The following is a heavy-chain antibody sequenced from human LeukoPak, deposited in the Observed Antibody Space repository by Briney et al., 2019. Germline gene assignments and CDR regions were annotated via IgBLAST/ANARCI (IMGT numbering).Heavy chain of an antibody. D-gene: IGHD5-24*01. V-gene: IGHV3-23*01. J-gene: IGHJ4*02. CDR3: AKNVGRDGYNDYFDY. CDR2: ISVSGGST. Sequence: GGSLRLSCAASGFTFSSYAMSWVRQAPGKGLEWVSAISVSGGSTYYADSVKGRFTISRDNSKNTLYLQMNSLRPDDTAMYYCAKNVGRDGYNDYFDYWGQGTLVTVSS. CDR1: GFTFSSYA.